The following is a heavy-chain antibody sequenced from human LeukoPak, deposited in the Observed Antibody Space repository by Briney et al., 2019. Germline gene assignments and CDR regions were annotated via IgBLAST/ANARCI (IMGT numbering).Heavy chain of an antibody. CDR2: IYYSGST. Sequence: SETLSLTCTVSGRSISSSSYYWGWIRQPPGKGPEWIGSIYYSGSTYYNPSLKSRVTISVDTSKNQFSLKLSSVTAADTAVYYCASSRNDFWSGYGDYWGQGTLVTVSS. J-gene: IGHJ4*02. CDR3: ASSRNDFWSGYGDY. V-gene: IGHV4-39*01. D-gene: IGHD3-3*01. CDR1: GRSISSSSYY.